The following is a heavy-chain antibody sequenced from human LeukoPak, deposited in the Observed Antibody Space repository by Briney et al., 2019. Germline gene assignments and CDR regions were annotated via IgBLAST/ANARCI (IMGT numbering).Heavy chain of an antibody. CDR2: ITDSGGDT. Sequence: PGRSLRLSCAASGFTFGSYAMSWVRQAPGKGLEWVSAITDSGGDTYYADSVKGRFTISRDNSKNTLYLQMNSLRAEDTAVYCCAKGSSPSRPYYFDYWGQGTLVTVSS. CDR3: AKGSSPSRPYYFDY. CDR1: GFTFGSYA. V-gene: IGHV3-23*01. D-gene: IGHD1-26*01. J-gene: IGHJ4*02.